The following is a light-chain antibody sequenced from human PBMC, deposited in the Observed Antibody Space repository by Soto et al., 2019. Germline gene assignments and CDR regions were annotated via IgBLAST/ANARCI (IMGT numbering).Light chain of an antibody. CDR1: SRDVAGYRY. CDR3: CSYAGSHTKYV. J-gene: IGLJ1*01. Sequence: QSVLTQPRSVSGSPGQSVTVSCTGTSRDVAGYRYVSWYQQHPGKAPKVIIYDVTQRPSGVPDRFSGSKSGNAASLTISGLQAEDEADYYCCSYAGSHTKYVFGTGTKVTVL. CDR2: DVT. V-gene: IGLV2-11*01.